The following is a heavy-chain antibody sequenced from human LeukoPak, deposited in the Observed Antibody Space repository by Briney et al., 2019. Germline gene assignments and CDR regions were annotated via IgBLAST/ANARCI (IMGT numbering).Heavy chain of an antibody. CDR2: IIPIFGTA. D-gene: IGHD6-13*01. J-gene: IGHJ4*02. Sequence: SVKVSCKASGYTFTGYYMHWVRQAPGQGLEWMGGIIPIFGTANYAQKFQGSVTITADESTSTAYMELSSLRSEDTAVYYCAREYIAAAGTGFDYWGQGTLVTVSS. CDR3: AREYIAAAGTGFDY. CDR1: GYTFTGYY. V-gene: IGHV1-69*13.